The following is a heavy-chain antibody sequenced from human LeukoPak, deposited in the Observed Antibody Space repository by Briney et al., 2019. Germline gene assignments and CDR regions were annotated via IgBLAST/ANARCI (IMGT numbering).Heavy chain of an antibody. CDR2: ICYDGDPT. V-gene: IGHV3-43*01. CDR1: GFSFNEFT. CDR3: AMDGHYCTATACFSRWFDP. J-gene: IGHJ5*02. D-gene: IGHD2-8*02. Sequence: GGSLRLSCAASGFSFNEFTMHWVRQAPGKGLEWVALICYDGDPTFYAHSVKGRFTVSRDNSKNSLFLQMNSLKTDDTAFYYCAMDGHYCTATACFSRWFDPWGQGTLVTVSS.